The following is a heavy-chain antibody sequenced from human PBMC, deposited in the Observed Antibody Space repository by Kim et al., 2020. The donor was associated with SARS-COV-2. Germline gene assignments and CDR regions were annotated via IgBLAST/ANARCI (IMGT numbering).Heavy chain of an antibody. Sequence: SRVTISVDTSKNQFSLKLSSVTAADTAVYYCARGRYYDILTGHMGLRFDPWGQGTLVTVSS. V-gene: IGHV4-59*09. CDR3: ARGRYYDILTGHMGLRFDP. J-gene: IGHJ5*02. D-gene: IGHD3-9*01.